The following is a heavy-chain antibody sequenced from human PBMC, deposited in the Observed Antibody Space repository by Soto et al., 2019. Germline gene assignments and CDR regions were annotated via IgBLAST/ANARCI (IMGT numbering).Heavy chain of an antibody. Sequence: SVKVSCKASGYTFNSYCMHWVRQAPGQGLEWMGVIIPILGIANYAQKFQGRVTITADKSTSTAYMELSSLRSEDTAVYYCARDHSYGPYYGMDVWGQGTTVTVSS. V-gene: IGHV1-69*10. J-gene: IGHJ6*02. D-gene: IGHD5-18*01. CDR3: ARDHSYGPYYGMDV. CDR1: GYTFNSYC. CDR2: IIPILGIA.